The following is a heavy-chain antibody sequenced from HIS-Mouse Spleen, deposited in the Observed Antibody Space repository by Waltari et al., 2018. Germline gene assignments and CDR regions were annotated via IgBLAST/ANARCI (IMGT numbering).Heavy chain of an antibody. CDR1: GGSFSGSY. Sequence: QVQLQQWGAGLLKPSETLSLTCACSGGSFSGSYWSWLRQPPGKGLEWIGEVNHSGSTNYNPSLKSRVTISVDTSKNQFSLKLSSVTAADTAVYYCARSWGQWYFDLWGRGTLVTVSS. CDR3: ARSWGQWYFDL. D-gene: IGHD6-13*01. V-gene: IGHV4-34*01. J-gene: IGHJ2*01. CDR2: VNHSGST.